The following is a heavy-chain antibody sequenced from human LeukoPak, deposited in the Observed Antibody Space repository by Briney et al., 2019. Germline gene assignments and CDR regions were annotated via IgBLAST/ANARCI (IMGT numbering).Heavy chain of an antibody. V-gene: IGHV3-30*04. CDR2: ISYDGSNK. J-gene: IGHJ6*02. CDR1: GFTFSRYP. Sequence: PGGSLRLSCAASGFTFSRYPMHWVRQAPGKGLEWVAVISYDGSNKYYADSVKGRFTISRDNSKNTLSLQMNSLRAEDTAIYYCAREGLLQSPREIYNGMDVWGQGTTVTVSS. D-gene: IGHD3-22*01. CDR3: AREGLLQSPREIYNGMDV.